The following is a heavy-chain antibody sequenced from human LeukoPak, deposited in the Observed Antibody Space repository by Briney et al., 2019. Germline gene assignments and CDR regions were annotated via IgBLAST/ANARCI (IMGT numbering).Heavy chain of an antibody. D-gene: IGHD3-16*01. CDR3: ARVVGSYGRTYYYGMDV. Sequence: ASVKVSCKASGYTFTSYGISWVRQAPGQGLEWMGWISGYNGHTNYAQKLQGRVTMTTDTSTSTAYMELRGLRSDDTAVYYCARVVGSYGRTYYYGMDVWGQGTTVTVSS. CDR2: ISGYNGHT. CDR1: GYTFTSYG. V-gene: IGHV1-18*01. J-gene: IGHJ6*02.